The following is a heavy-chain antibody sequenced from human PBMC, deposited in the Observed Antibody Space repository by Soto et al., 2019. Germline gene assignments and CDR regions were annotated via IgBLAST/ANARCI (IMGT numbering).Heavy chain of an antibody. J-gene: IGHJ3*02. Sequence: PGGSLRLSCAASGFTFDDYGMSWVRQAPGKGLEWVSGINWNGGSTGYADSVKGRFTISRDNAKNSLYLQMNSLRAEDTALYYCARNWRHYYDSSGYYGSPFDIWGQGTMVTVSS. CDR1: GFTFDDYG. V-gene: IGHV3-20*04. CDR2: INWNGGST. CDR3: ARNWRHYYDSSGYYGSPFDI. D-gene: IGHD3-22*01.